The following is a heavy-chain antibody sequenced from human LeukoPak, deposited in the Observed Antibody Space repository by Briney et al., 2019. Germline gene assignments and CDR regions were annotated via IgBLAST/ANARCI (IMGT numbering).Heavy chain of an antibody. CDR2: MNPNSGNT. CDR3: ARSLSSGARKPFDY. D-gene: IGHD1-26*01. V-gene: IGHV1-8*01. CDR1: GHTFTSYD. Sequence: ASVKVSCKASGHTFTSYDINWVRQATGQGLEWMGWMNPNSGNTGYAQKFQGRVTMTRNTSISTAYMELSSLRSDDTAVYYCARSLSSGARKPFDYWGQGTLVTVSS. J-gene: IGHJ4*02.